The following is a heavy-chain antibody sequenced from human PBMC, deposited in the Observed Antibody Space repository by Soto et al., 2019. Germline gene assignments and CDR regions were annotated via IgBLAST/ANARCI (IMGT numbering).Heavy chain of an antibody. D-gene: IGHD3-22*01. CDR2: ISYDGSNK. CDR3: AKVYYYDSSGYYPHYFDY. CDR1: GFTFSSYG. Sequence: QVQLVESGGGVVQPGRSLRLSCAASGFTFSSYGMHWVRQAPGKGLEWVAVISYDGSNKYYAYSVKGRFTISIDNSKNTLYLQMSSRRAEDTAVYYCAKVYYYDSSGYYPHYFDYWGQGTLVTVSS. J-gene: IGHJ4*02. V-gene: IGHV3-30*18.